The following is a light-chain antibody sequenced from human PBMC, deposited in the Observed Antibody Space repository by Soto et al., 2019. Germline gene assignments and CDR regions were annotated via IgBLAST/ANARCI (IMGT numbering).Light chain of an antibody. J-gene: IGLJ3*02. V-gene: IGLV2-14*01. CDR2: EVS. CDR1: SSDIGGYKY. Sequence: QSALTQPASVSGSPGQSITISCTGTSSDIGGYKYVSWYQQHPGKAPKLIIYEVSNRPSGVADRFSGSKSGNTASLSISGLQDEDEADYYCDSFTSISKRVFGAGTKVTVL. CDR3: DSFTSISKRV.